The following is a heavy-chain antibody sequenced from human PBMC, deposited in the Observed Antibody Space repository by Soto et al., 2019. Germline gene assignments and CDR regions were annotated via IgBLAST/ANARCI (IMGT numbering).Heavy chain of an antibody. J-gene: IGHJ6*02. V-gene: IGHV3-33*01. D-gene: IGHD6-13*01. CDR2: IWYDGSNK. CDR3: ARDHEDVGSSWYGYYYYGLDV. CDR1: GFTFSSYG. Sequence: PWGSLRLSCAASGFTFSSYGMHRVRQAPGKGLEWVAVIWYDGSNKYYAASVKGRFTISRDNSKNTLYLQMNSLRAEDTAVYYCARDHEDVGSSWYGYYYYGLDVWGQGTTVTVSS.